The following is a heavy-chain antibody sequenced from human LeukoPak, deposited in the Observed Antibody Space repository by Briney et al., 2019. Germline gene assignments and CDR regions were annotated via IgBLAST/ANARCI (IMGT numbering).Heavy chain of an antibody. J-gene: IGHJ4*02. CDR3: ARGDSGYDFAPFDY. CDR1: GYTFTRYG. D-gene: IGHD5-12*01. Sequence: ASVKVSCKASGYTFTRYGIIWVRQAPGQGLEWMGWISANNGNTNYAQKVQGRVTMTTDTSTSTAYMERRSLRSDDTAVYYCARGDSGYDFAPFDYWGQGTLVTVSS. V-gene: IGHV1-18*01. CDR2: ISANNGNT.